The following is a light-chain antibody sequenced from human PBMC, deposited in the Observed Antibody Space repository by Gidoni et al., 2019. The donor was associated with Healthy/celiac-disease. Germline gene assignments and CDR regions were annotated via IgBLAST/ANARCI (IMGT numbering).Light chain of an antibody. CDR1: QSVSSY. J-gene: IGKJ3*01. Sequence: EIVLTQSPATLSLSPGERATLSCRASQSVSSYLAWYQQKPGQAPRLLIYDASNRATGIPARFSGSGSGTDFTLTISSLEPEDFAVYYCQQRSNWPGRVFTFGPGTKVDIK. V-gene: IGKV3-11*01. CDR3: QQRSNWPGRVFT. CDR2: DAS.